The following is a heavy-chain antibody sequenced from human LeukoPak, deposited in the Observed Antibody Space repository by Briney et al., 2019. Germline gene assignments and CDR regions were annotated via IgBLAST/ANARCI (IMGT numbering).Heavy chain of an antibody. Sequence: GGSLRLSCATSGFTFSNYWMSWVRQAPGKGLEWVASIKQDGSEKHYVDAVKGRFTISRDNAKNSLYLQMNSLRAEDTAVYYCAKVSAVADYWGQGTLVTVSS. J-gene: IGHJ4*02. CDR2: IKQDGSEK. D-gene: IGHD6-19*01. CDR3: AKVSAVADY. CDR1: GFTFSNYW. V-gene: IGHV3-7*03.